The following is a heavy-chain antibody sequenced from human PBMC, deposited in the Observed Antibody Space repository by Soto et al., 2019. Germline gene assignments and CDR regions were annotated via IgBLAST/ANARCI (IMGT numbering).Heavy chain of an antibody. V-gene: IGHV3-7*03. J-gene: IGHJ6*02. Sequence: PGGSLRLSCAASGFTLSVYWMSWVRQAPGKGLAWVANIKQDGREKNYVDSVKGRFTISRDNAKNSLFLQMNSLRAEHTALYYCAREGPYYNGMDVWGQGTTVTDSS. CDR3: AREGPYYNGMDV. CDR1: GFTLSVYW. CDR2: IKQDGREK.